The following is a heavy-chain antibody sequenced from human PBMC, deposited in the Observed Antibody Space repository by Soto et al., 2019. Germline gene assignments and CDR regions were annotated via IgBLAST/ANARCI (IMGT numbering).Heavy chain of an antibody. CDR1: GYSFTGYF. Sequence: ASVKVSCKASGYSFTGYFMHWVRQAPGQGLECMGWINPNSGDTNYVQKFQGRVTMTRDMSINTVYMDLRGLTSDDTAVYYCARVRTYYDRSGSLGYWGQGTLVTVSS. CDR2: INPNSGDT. CDR3: ARVRTYYDRSGSLGY. D-gene: IGHD3-22*01. V-gene: IGHV1-2*02. J-gene: IGHJ4*02.